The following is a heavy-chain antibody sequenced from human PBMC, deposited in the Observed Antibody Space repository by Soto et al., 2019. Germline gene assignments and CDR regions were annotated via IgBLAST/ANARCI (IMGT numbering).Heavy chain of an antibody. CDR3: ARMGHPASPLDY. Sequence: PSETLSLTCTVSGGSISSYYWSWIRQPPGKGLEWIGYIYYSGSTNYNPSLKSRVTISVDTSKNQFSLKLSSVTAADTAVYYCARMGHPASPLDYWGQGTLVTVSS. CDR2: IYYSGST. CDR1: GGSISSYY. V-gene: IGHV4-59*01. J-gene: IGHJ4*02.